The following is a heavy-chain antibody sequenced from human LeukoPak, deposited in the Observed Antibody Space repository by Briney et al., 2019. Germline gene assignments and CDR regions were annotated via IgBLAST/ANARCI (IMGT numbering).Heavy chain of an antibody. J-gene: IGHJ4*02. V-gene: IGHV1-2*02. Sequence: ASVKVSCKASGYTFTDYYIHRVRQAPGQGLEWMRWINPNNGGTNYAQKFQGRVTMTRDTSISTAYMELSRLRSDDTAVYYCAREVDYYDTSDYFLLGYWGQGTLVTVSS. CDR1: GYTFTDYY. CDR2: INPNNGGT. CDR3: AREVDYYDTSDYFLLGY. D-gene: IGHD3-22*01.